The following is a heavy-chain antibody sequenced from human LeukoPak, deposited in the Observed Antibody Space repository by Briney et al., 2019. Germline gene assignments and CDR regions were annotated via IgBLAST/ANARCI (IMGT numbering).Heavy chain of an antibody. V-gene: IGHV4-4*09. J-gene: IGHJ4*02. Sequence: PPETPSLTCTVSGVAICSYSWSWSREPPGEGLWRTGYIYTSGSTNYNPSLKSRVTISVDTSKNQFSLKLSSVTAADTAVYYCARQLSRVDYYGSGSYYFDYWGQGTLVTVSS. D-gene: IGHD3-10*01. CDR2: IYTSGST. CDR1: GVAICSYS. CDR3: ARQLSRVDYYGSGSYYFDY.